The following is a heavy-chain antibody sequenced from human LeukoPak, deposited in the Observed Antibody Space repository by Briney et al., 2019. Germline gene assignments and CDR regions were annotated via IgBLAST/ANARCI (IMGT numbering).Heavy chain of an antibody. CDR2: ISGSGGST. Sequence: GGSLRLSCAASGFTFSSYAMSWVRQAPGKGLEWVSAISGSGGSTYYADSVKGRFTISRDNSKNTLYLQMDSLRADDTAVYYCAKAVVVVAATRNYFDSWGQGTLVTVSS. V-gene: IGHV3-23*01. J-gene: IGHJ4*02. D-gene: IGHD2-15*01. CDR1: GFTFSSYA. CDR3: AKAVVVVAATRNYFDS.